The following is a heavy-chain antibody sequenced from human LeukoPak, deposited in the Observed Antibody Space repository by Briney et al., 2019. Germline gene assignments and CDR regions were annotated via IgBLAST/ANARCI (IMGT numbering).Heavy chain of an antibody. V-gene: IGHV4-39*07. J-gene: IGHJ4*02. CDR3: ARVGPGGHGEFDY. D-gene: IGHD3-10*01. Sequence: PSETPSLTCTVSGGSISSSSYYWGWIRQPPGKGLGWIGSIYYSGSTYYNPSLKSRVTISVDTSKNQFSLRLNSVTAADTAVYYCARVGPGGHGEFDYWGQGTLVTVSS. CDR2: IYYSGST. CDR1: GGSISSSSYY.